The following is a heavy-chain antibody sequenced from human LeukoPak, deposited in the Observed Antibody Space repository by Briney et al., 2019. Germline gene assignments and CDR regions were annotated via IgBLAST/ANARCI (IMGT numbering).Heavy chain of an antibody. D-gene: IGHD3-10*01. CDR1: GYTFTGFH. CDR2: ISPNSGGT. J-gene: IGHJ6*03. Sequence: ASVKVSCKASGYTFTGFHIHWVRQAPGQGLEWMGWISPNSGGTNYAQKFQGRVTMTRDTSISTTYMEMSSLRSDDTAVYYCARDYGSGTSYYRYYMDVWGKGTTVTISS. V-gene: IGHV1-2*02. CDR3: ARDYGSGTSYYRYYMDV.